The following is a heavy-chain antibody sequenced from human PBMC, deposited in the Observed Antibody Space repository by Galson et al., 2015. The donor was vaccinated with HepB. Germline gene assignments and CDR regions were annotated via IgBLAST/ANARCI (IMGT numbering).Heavy chain of an antibody. CDR1: GYTFTSNG. CDR3: ARDRDYRFDY. CDR2: ISTYGGNT. V-gene: IGHV1-18*04. D-gene: IGHD4/OR15-4a*01. Sequence: SVKVSCKASGYTFTSNGISWVRQTPGQGLEGLGWISTYGGNTNYAQKFQGRITLTRDTSTSIAYVELRSLRSDDTAVYYCARDRDYRFDYWGQGTLVTVSS. J-gene: IGHJ4*02.